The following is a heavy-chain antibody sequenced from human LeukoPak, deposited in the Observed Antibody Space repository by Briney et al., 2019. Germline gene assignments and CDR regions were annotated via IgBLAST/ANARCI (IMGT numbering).Heavy chain of an antibody. J-gene: IGHJ4*02. CDR1: RHTFSIYA. CDR2: ISGSGDST. Sequence: GGSLRLSCAPSRHTFSIYAMSWVRQAPGKGLEWVSSISGSGDSTYYADSVKGRFTISRDNSKNTLYLQMNSLRAEDTAVYYCARSMVRIDYWGQGTLVTVSS. D-gene: IGHD3-10*01. V-gene: IGHV3-23*01. CDR3: ARSMVRIDY.